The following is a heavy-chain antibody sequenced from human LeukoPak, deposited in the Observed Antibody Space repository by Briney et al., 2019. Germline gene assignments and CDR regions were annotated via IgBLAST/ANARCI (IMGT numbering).Heavy chain of an antibody. CDR2: IAGGDDR. CDR1: GFIFSPYA. CDR3: VKDSRGTVVTGSTVFDY. V-gene: IGHV3-23*01. J-gene: IGHJ4*02. D-gene: IGHD4-23*01. Sequence: GGSLRLSCAASGFIFSPYAMSWVRQAPGKGLEWVAGIAGGDDRFYADSVKGRFSISRDNSKNTVDLQMNSLRAEDTAVYYCVKDSRGTVVTGSTVFDYWGQGTLVTVSS.